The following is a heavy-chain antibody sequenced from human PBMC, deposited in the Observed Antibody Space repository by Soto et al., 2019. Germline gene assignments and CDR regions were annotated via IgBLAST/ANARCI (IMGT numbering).Heavy chain of an antibody. CDR1: GWSFSGYY. V-gene: IGHV4-34*01. CDR2: INHSGST. Sequence: SEALSLTCSVYGWSFSGYYWSWIRQPPGKGLEWIGEINHSGSTNYNPSLKSRVTISVDTSKNQFSLKLSSVTAADTAVYYCARGGGSGSYYILDYWGQGTLVTVSS. J-gene: IGHJ4*02. CDR3: ARGGGSGSYYILDY. D-gene: IGHD3-10*01.